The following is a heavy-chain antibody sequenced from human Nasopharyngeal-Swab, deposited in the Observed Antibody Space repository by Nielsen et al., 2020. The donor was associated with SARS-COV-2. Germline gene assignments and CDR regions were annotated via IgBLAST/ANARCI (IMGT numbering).Heavy chain of an antibody. CDR2: ISSSSSYI. CDR1: GFTFSSYS. V-gene: IGHV3-21*01. CDR3: AREYQLLAPLDY. J-gene: IGHJ4*02. D-gene: IGHD2-2*01. Sequence: GGSLRLSCAASGFTFSSYSMNWVRQAPGKGLEWVSSISSSSSYIYYADSVKGRFTISRDNAKNSWYLQMNSLRAEDTAVYYCAREYQLLAPLDYWGQGTLVTVSS.